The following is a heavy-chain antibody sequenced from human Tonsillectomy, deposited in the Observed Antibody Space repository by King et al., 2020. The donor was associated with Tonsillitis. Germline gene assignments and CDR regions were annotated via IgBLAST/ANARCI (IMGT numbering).Heavy chain of an antibody. D-gene: IGHD5-18*01. CDR2: ISYDGSNK. V-gene: IGHV3-30*01. J-gene: IGHJ6*03. CDR1: GFTFSSYA. CDR3: ARNGYSYDYYYMDV. Sequence: VQLVESGGGVVQPGKSLRLSCAASGFTFSSYAVHWVRQAPGKGLEWVAVISYDGSNKYYADSVKGRFTISRDNSKTTLYLQMNSLRAEDTAVYYCARNGYSYDYYYMDV.